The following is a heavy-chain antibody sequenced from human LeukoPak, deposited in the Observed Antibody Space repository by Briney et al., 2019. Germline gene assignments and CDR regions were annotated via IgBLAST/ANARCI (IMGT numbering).Heavy chain of an antibody. Sequence: GGSLRLSCAASGFTFSSHSMSWVRQAPGEGLEWVAAISPSGDSTTYRDSVKGQFTISRDNSRNRLYLQMNTLTVEDTAIYYCARRLLTGGVTDFFDFWGQGALVTVSS. J-gene: IGHJ4*02. CDR1: GFTFSSHS. V-gene: IGHV3-23*01. CDR2: ISPSGDST. D-gene: IGHD2-21*02. CDR3: ARRLLTGGVTDFFDF.